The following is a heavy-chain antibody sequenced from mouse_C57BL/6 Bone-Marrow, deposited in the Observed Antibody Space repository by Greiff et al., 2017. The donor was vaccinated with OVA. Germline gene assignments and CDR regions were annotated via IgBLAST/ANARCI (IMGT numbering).Heavy chain of an antibody. D-gene: IGHD1-1*01. CDR3: ARWGYYYGSGAY. V-gene: IGHV1-54*01. CDR2: INPGSGGT. J-gene: IGHJ3*01. Sequence: VKLQESGAELVRPGTSVKVSCKASGYAFTNSLIEWVKQRPGQGLEWIGVINPGSGGTNYNEKFKGKATLTADKSSSTAYMQLSSLTSEDSAVYFCARWGYYYGSGAYWGQGTLVTVSA. CDR1: GYAFTNSL.